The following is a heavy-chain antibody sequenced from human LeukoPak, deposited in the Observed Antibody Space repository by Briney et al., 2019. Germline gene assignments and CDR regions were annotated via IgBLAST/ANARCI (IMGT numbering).Heavy chain of an antibody. V-gene: IGHV1-2*02. CDR2: INLQSGAT. CDR1: GYTFTGNL. D-gene: IGHD4-23*01. J-gene: IGHJ5*02. Sequence: ASVKVSCKASGYTFTGNLMHWVRQAPGQGLECMGWINLQSGATAYAQKFQGRVTMTRDTSISTAYMELSRLRSDDAAVYYCARVLKGGDYGGNWFDPWGQGTLVTVSS. CDR3: ARVLKGGDYGGNWFDP.